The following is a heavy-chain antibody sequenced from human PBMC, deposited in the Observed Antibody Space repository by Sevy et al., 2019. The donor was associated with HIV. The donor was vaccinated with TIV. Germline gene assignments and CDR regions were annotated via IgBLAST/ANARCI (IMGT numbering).Heavy chain of an antibody. CDR3: ARLDYHRAFDI. D-gene: IGHD4-17*01. CDR2: IYPGDSDT. Sequence: GESLKISCKGSGYSFTSYWSGWVRQMPGKGLEWMGIIYPGDSDTRYSPSFQGQVTISADKSISTAYLQWGSLKASDTAMYYCARLDYHRAFDIWGQGTMVTVSS. CDR1: GYSFTSYW. V-gene: IGHV5-51*01. J-gene: IGHJ3*02.